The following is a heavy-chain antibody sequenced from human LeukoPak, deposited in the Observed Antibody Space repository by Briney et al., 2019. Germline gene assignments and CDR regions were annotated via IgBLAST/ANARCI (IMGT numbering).Heavy chain of an antibody. J-gene: IGHJ4*02. CDR1: GFAFSDHS. D-gene: IGHD5-18*01. CDR2: IGSSDNTI. CDR3: ARVHRGYSYGRLDY. Sequence: GGSLRLSCAASGFAFSDHSMNWVRQAPGKGLEWVSYIGSSDNTIHYADSVKGRFTISRDNAKNSLYLEMNSLRDEDTAVYYCARVHRGYSYGRLDYWGQGTLVTVSS. V-gene: IGHV3-48*02.